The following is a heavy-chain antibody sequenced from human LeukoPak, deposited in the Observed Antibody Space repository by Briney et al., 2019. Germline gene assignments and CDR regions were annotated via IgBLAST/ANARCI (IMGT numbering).Heavy chain of an antibody. CDR1: GGSISSYY. V-gene: IGHV4-4*07. D-gene: IGHD3-9*01. J-gene: IGHJ3*02. Sequence: PSETLSLTCTVSGGSISSYYWSGIRQPAGKGLEWIGRIYTSGSTNYNPSLKSRVAISLDTSKNHFSLNLTSVTAADTAMYYCARVAERTWLPYDAAFDIWGLGTMVTVSS. CDR2: IYTSGST. CDR3: ARVAERTWLPYDAAFDI.